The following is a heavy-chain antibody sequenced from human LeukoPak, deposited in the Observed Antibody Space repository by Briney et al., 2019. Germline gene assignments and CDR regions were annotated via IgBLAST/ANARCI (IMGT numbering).Heavy chain of an antibody. J-gene: IGHJ6*03. Sequence: PGGSLRLSCAASGFTFSSYSMNWVRQAPGKGLEWVSSISSSSSDRYYADSVKGRFTISRDNAKNSLYLQMNSLRAEDTAVYYCARDPGYCSGGSCQYYYYYYMDVWGKGTTVTVSS. V-gene: IGHV3-21*01. CDR2: ISSSSSDR. CDR3: ARDPGYCSGGSCQYYYYYYMDV. CDR1: GFTFSSYS. D-gene: IGHD2-15*01.